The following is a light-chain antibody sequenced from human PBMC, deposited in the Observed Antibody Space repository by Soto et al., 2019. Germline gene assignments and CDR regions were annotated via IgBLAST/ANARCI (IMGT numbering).Light chain of an antibody. CDR3: SSYAGSNTYV. CDR1: SSDVGGYNY. V-gene: IGLV2-8*01. J-gene: IGLJ1*01. Sequence: LAQPPSASGSPGQSVTISCTGTSSDVGGYNYVSWYQQHPGKAPRLMIYEVSKRPSGVPDRFSGSKSGSTASLTVSGLQAEDEADYYCSSYAGSNTYVFGTGTKVTVL. CDR2: EVS.